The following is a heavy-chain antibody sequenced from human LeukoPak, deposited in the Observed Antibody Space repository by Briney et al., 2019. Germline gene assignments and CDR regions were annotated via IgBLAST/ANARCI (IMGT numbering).Heavy chain of an antibody. CDR3: ARENTVVDY. D-gene: IGHD2-8*02. J-gene: IGHJ4*02. Sequence: SETLSLTCTVSGGSISNYYWNWIRQPPGEGLEWIGHIYYSGRTNYNPSLKSRVTVSVDTSKNQFSLKLSSVTAADTAVYYCARENTVVDYWGQGTLVTVSS. V-gene: IGHV4-59*01. CDR1: GGSISNYY. CDR2: IYYSGRT.